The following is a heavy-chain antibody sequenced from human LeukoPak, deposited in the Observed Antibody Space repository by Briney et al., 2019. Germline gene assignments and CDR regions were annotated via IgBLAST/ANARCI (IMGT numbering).Heavy chain of an antibody. CDR2: IYYSGST. V-gene: IGHV4-59*01. D-gene: IGHD3-22*01. J-gene: IGHJ6*03. Sequence: SETLSLTCTVSGDFITAYYWSWIRQPPGKGLEWIGNIYYSGSTNYNPSHKSRVTISVDTSKNQFSLKLSSVTAADTAVYYCTRGSIAYYYMDVWGKGTTVTISS. CDR3: TRGSIAYYYMDV. CDR1: GDFITAYY.